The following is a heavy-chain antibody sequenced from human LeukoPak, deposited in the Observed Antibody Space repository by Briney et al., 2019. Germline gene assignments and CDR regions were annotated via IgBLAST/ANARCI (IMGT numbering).Heavy chain of an antibody. V-gene: IGHV3-21*06. Sequence: PGGSLRLSCAASGFXFTRFNINWVRQAPGKGRELVSSITTSGTYIYYADSVKGRFTISRDNAKNSLYLQMNSLRAEDTAVYYCARPFYYDSNGGEGMDVWGQGTTVTVSS. CDR2: ITTSGTYI. CDR3: ARPFYYDSNGGEGMDV. D-gene: IGHD3-22*01. J-gene: IGHJ6*02. CDR1: GFXFTRFN.